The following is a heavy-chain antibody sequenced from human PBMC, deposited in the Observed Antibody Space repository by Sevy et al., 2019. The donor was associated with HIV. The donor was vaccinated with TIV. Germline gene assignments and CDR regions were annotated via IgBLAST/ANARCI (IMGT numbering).Heavy chain of an antibody. CDR2: IYSGGST. Sequence: GGSLRLSCAASGFTVSSNYMSWVRQAPGKGLEWVSVIYSGGSTYYADSVKGRFTISRDNSKNTLYLQMNSLRAEDTAVYYCARVNCSGGSCYYYYGMYVWGQGTTVTVSS. V-gene: IGHV3-53*01. CDR1: GFTVSSNY. J-gene: IGHJ6*02. D-gene: IGHD2-15*01. CDR3: ARVNCSGGSCYYYYGMYV.